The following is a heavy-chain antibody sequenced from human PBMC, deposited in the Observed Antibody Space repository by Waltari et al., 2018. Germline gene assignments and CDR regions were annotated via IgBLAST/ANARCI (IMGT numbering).Heavy chain of an antibody. J-gene: IGHJ4*02. D-gene: IGHD3-16*01. CDR1: GFTFSSDW. Sequence: EVQLVESGGGLVQPGGSLRLSCAASGFTFSSDWMGWVRQAPGKGVEWVAALNQDGSQQYYLDSVKGRFTISRDNAKNLQFLQMNSLRVEDTAIYYCARGEGGLMGGQGTLVTVSS. CDR3: ARGEGGLM. CDR2: LNQDGSQQ. V-gene: IGHV3-7*01.